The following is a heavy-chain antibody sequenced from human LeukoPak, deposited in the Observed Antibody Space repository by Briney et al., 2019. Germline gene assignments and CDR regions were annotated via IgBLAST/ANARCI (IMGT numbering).Heavy chain of an antibody. Sequence: GASVKVSCKASGYTFTGYYMHWVRQAPGQGLEWIGWINPNSGGTNYAQKFQGRVTMTRDTSISTAYMELSRLRSDDTAVYYCARDLVSMIVEFEYWGQGTLGTVSS. V-gene: IGHV1-2*02. J-gene: IGHJ4*02. CDR1: GYTFTGYY. CDR3: ARDLVSMIVEFEY. CDR2: INPNSGGT. D-gene: IGHD3-22*01.